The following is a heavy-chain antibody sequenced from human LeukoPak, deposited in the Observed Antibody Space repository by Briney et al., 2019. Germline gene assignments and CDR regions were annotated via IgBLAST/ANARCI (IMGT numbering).Heavy chain of an antibody. CDR2: IFNSGTST. J-gene: IGHJ4*02. Sequence: GGSLRLSRAASGFTFSTYAMTWVRQAPGKGLEWVSVIFNSGTSTYYADSVKGRLTISRDNSKNTLHLQMSSLRAEDTAVYYCAKDMYGDFGGVDYWGQGTLVTVSS. V-gene: IGHV3-23*01. CDR3: AKDMYGDFGGVDY. CDR1: GFTFSTYA. D-gene: IGHD4-17*01.